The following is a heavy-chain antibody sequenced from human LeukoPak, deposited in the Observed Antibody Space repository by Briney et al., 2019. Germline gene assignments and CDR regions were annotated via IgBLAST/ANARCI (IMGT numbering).Heavy chain of an antibody. CDR3: ARAKIGYYGSGSYNYYMDV. J-gene: IGHJ6*03. CDR2: ISAYNGNT. Sequence: GASVKVSCKASGYTFTSYGISWVRQASGQGLEWMGWISAYNGNTNYAQKLQGRVTMTTDTSTSTAYMELRSLRSDDTAVYYCARAKIGYYGSGSYNYYMDVWGKGTTVTVSS. V-gene: IGHV1-18*01. CDR1: GYTFTSYG. D-gene: IGHD3-10*01.